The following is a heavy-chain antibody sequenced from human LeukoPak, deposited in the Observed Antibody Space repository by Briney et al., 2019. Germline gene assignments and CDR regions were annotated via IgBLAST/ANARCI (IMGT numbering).Heavy chain of an antibody. Sequence: GSLRLSCAASGFTFSSYSMNWVRQAPGKGLEWVSSISSSSSYIYYADSVKGRFTISRDNAKNSLYLQMNSLRAKDTAVYYCAKAGFDYSNYVEYWGQGTLVTVSS. CDR2: ISSSSSYI. CDR1: GFTFSSYS. D-gene: IGHD4-11*01. CDR3: AKAGFDYSNYVEY. V-gene: IGHV3-21*01. J-gene: IGHJ4*02.